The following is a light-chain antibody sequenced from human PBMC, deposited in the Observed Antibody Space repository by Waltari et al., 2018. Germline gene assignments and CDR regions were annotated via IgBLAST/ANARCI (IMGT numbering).Light chain of an antibody. V-gene: IGKV1-39*01. CDR3: QQSYTTPWT. CDR1: QSINSY. J-gene: IGKJ1*01. CDR2: AAS. Sequence: DIQMTQSPSSLSASVGDRVTITCRASQSINSYLTWYQQKPGKAPNLLIYAASILQSGGPSRFSGSGSGTDFTLTISSLQPEDFATYYCQQSYTTPWTFGQGTKVEIK.